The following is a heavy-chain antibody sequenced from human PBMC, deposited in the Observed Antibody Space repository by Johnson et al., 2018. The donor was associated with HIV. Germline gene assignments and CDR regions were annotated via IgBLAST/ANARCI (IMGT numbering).Heavy chain of an antibody. CDR3: AKGWDPMTTVNTFAFDI. CDR2: ISYDGSNK. J-gene: IGHJ3*02. D-gene: IGHD4-11*01. V-gene: IGHV3-30*18. CDR1: GFTFSNYG. Sequence: QMQLVESGGGLIQPGGSLRLSCAAFGFTFSNYGVHWVRQAPGKGLEWVAVISYDGSNKYYADSVKGRFTISRDNSKNTLYLQMNTLRAEDAAVYYCAKGWDPMTTVNTFAFDIWGQGTMVTVSS.